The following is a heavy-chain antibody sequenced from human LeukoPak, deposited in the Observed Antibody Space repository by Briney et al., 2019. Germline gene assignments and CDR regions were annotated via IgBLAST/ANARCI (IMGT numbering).Heavy chain of an antibody. J-gene: IGHJ6*03. CDR3: ATPVPHGSDPSLYYYYMDV. CDR2: IYHSGST. V-gene: IGHV4-4*02. D-gene: IGHD3-10*01. Sequence: PSETLSLTCAVSGGSISSSNWWSWVRQPPGKGLEWIGEIYHSGSTNYNPSLKSRVTISVDKSKNQFSLKLSSVTAADTAVYYCATPVPHGSDPSLYYYYMDVWGKGTTVTISS. CDR1: GGSISSSNW.